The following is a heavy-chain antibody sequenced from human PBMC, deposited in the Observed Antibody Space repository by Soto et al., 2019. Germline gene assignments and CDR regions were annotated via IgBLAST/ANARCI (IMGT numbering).Heavy chain of an antibody. CDR1: GGSVSRCS. J-gene: IGHJ4*02. V-gene: IGHV4-59*02. Sequence: PSETLSLARCVAGGSVSRCSSSWKQQSPGKGLESIAYVCSSGSTNYNPSLESRVAISLDTSKNQFSLRLTSVTAADTGVYFCARVRTEYAGLVDWGQETLV. CDR2: VCSSGST. D-gene: IGHD2-2*01. CDR3: ARVRTEYAGLVD.